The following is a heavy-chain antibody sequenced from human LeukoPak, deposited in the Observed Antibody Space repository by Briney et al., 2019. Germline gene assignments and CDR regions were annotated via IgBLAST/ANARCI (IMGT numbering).Heavy chain of an antibody. Sequence: PGGSLRLSCAASGFTFSNAWMSWVRQAPGKGLEWVGRIKSKTDGGTTDYAAPVEGRFTISRDDSKNTLYLQMNSLKTEDTAVYYCTTGPYGDRFDYWGQGTLVTVSS. D-gene: IGHD4-17*01. CDR3: TTGPYGDRFDY. J-gene: IGHJ4*02. CDR1: GFTFSNAW. CDR2: IKSKTDGGTT. V-gene: IGHV3-15*01.